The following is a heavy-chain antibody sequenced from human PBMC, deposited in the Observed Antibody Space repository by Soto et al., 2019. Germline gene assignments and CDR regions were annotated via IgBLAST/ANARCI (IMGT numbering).Heavy chain of an antibody. CDR2: INVHNGNT. V-gene: IGHV1-18*01. Sequence: QVQLVQSGAEVKKPGASVKVSCKASSYTFTSYGINWVRQAPGQGLEWMGWINVHNGNTNYAQKVQGRVTMTTDTSTSTAYMELRSLRSYDTAVYYCARGYSAYADHYYYGLDVWGQGTTVTVSS. D-gene: IGHD5-12*01. CDR3: ARGYSAYADHYYYGLDV. CDR1: SYTFTSYG. J-gene: IGHJ6*02.